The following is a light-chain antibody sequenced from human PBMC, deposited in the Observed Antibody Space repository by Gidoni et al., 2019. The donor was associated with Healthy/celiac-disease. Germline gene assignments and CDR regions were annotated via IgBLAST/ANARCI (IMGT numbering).Light chain of an antibody. CDR2: AAS. J-gene: IGKJ1*01. V-gene: IGKV1-8*01. CDR1: QGISSY. CDR3: QQYYSYPRT. Sequence: AIRMTQSPSSFSASTGDRVTITCRASQGISSYLACYQQKPGKAPKLLIDAASTLQRGVPSRFSGSGSGTDFTLTISGLQSEDFATYYCQQYYSYPRTFGQGTKVEIK.